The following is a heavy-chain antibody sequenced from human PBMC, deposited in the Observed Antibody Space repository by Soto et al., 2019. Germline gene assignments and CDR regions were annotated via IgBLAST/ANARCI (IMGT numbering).Heavy chain of an antibody. CDR1: GYTFTGYY. CDR3: ARASREIFGVARPYYFDY. D-gene: IGHD3-3*01. J-gene: IGHJ4*02. V-gene: IGHV1-2*02. CDR2: INPNSGGT. Sequence: GASVKVSCKASGYTFTGYYMHWVRQAPGQGLEWMGWINPNSGGTNYAQKFQGRVTMTRDTSISTAYMELSRLRSDDTAVYYCARASREIFGVARPYYFDYWGQGTLVTVSS.